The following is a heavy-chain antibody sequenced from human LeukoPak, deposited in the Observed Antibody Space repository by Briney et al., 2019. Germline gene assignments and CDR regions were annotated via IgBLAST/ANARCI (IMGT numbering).Heavy chain of an antibody. CDR1: GFTFSSYS. CDR3: ARAVIVGATNFDY. Sequence: PGGSLRLSCAASGFTFSSYSMNRVRQAPGKGLEWVSSISSSSSYIYYADSVKGRFTISRDNAKNSLYLQMNSLRAEDTAVYYCARAVIVGATNFDYWGQGTLVTVSS. V-gene: IGHV3-21*01. CDR2: ISSSSSYI. D-gene: IGHD1-26*01. J-gene: IGHJ4*02.